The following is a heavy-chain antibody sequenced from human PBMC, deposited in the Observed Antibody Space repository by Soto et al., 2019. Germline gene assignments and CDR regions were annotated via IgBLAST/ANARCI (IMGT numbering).Heavy chain of an antibody. J-gene: IGHJ4*02. CDR1: GDTFSFYT. CDR3: TRAPLGIIVAPDF. D-gene: IGHD3-22*01. V-gene: IGHV1-69*02. CDR2: VNPILSMS. Sequence: APVKVSCKASGDTFSFYTINWVRQAPGLGLEWMGRVNPILSMSNYTQKFRDRVTVSTDTSISTTYMELSSLTSEDTAVYYCTRAPLGIIVAPDFWGQGTLVTVSS.